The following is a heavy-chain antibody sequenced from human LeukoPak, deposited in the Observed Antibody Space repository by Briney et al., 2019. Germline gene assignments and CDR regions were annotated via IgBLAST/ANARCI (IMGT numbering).Heavy chain of an antibody. CDR3: TRDSGTYNWFDP. J-gene: IGHJ5*02. V-gene: IGHV3-73*01. Sequence: GGSLRLSCAASGFTFSGSAIHWVRQSSGKGQEWVGQIDKKDKGYATATAYAALVKGRFTISRDDSINTAYLQMKSLKTEDTALYYCTRDSGTYNWFDPGGQGTLVTVSS. D-gene: IGHD1-26*01. CDR1: GFTFSGSA. CDR2: IDKKDKGYATAT.